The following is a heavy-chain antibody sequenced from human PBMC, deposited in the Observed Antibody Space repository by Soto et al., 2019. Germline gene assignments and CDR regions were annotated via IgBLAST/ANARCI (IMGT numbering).Heavy chain of an antibody. CDR3: AREPSGYCTNGVCPGIWFDP. Sequence: SETLSLTCTVSGGSISSGGYYWSWIRQHPGKGLEWIGYIYYSGSTYYNPSLKSRVTISVDTSKNQFSLKLSSVTAADTAVYYCAREPSGYCTNGVCPGIWFDPWGQGTLVTVSS. CDR1: GGSISSGGYY. J-gene: IGHJ5*02. CDR2: IYYSGST. V-gene: IGHV4-31*03. D-gene: IGHD2-8*01.